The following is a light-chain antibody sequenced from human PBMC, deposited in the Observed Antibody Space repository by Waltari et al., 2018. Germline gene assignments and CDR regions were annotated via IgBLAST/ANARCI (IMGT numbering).Light chain of an antibody. J-gene: IGLJ1*01. Sequence: QSALTQPASVSGPTGQSITISCTGPSSDVGGSEYVSWHQQHPGKAAKLMIYDVRNRPSGVSNRFSGSKSGNTASLTISGLQAEDEADYYCSSYTSSTTYVLGTGTKVTVL. V-gene: IGLV2-14*03. CDR2: DVR. CDR3: SSYTSSTTYV. CDR1: SSDVGGSEY.